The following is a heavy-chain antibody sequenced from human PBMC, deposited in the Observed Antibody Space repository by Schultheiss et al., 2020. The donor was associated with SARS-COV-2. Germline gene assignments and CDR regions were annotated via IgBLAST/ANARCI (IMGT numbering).Heavy chain of an antibody. D-gene: IGHD6-19*01. Sequence: SQTLSLTCTVSGGSISSGSYYWSWIRQPPGKGLEWIGSIYHSGSTYYNPSLKSRVTISVDTSKNQFSLKLSSVTAADTAVYYCARGKLTSSGWYLGEDYWGQGTLVTVSS. J-gene: IGHJ4*02. V-gene: IGHV4-39*07. CDR2: IYHSGST. CDR3: ARGKLTSSGWYLGEDY. CDR1: GGSISSGSYY.